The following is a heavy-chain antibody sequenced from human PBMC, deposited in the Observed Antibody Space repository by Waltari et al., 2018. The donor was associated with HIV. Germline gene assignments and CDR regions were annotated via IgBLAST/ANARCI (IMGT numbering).Heavy chain of an antibody. V-gene: IGHV1-24*01. Sequence: QVQLVQSGAEVKKPGASVKVSCKVSGYTLTELSMHWVRQAPGKGLEWMGGFDPEDGETINAQKFQGRVTMTEDTSTDTAYMELSSLRSEDTAVYYCATTAFSSGYYLDAFDIWGQGTMVTVSS. D-gene: IGHD3-22*01. CDR2: FDPEDGET. CDR1: GYTLTELS. J-gene: IGHJ3*02. CDR3: ATTAFSSGYYLDAFDI.